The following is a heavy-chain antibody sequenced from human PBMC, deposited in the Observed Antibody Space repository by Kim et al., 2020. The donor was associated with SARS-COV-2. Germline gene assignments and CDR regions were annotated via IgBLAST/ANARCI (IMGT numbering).Heavy chain of an antibody. V-gene: IGHV3-21*01. CDR3: ARSDCSGGSCYVD. D-gene: IGHD2-15*01. Sequence: YADSVKGRFTISRDNAKNSLYLQMNSLRAEDTAVYYCARSDCSGGSCYVDWGQGTLVTVSS. J-gene: IGHJ4*02.